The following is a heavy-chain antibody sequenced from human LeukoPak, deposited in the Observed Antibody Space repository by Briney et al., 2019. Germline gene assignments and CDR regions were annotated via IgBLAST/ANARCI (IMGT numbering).Heavy chain of an antibody. D-gene: IGHD3-3*01. J-gene: IGHJ5*02. CDR3: ARRKRYYDFWSGYSFDP. V-gene: IGHV4-34*01. CDR2: INHSGST. CDR1: GGSFSGYY. Sequence: SETLSLTCAVYGGSFSGYYWSWIRQPPGKGLEWIGEINHSGSTNYNPSLKSRVTISVDTSKNQFPLKLSSVTAADTAVYYCARRKRYYDFWSGYSFDPWGQGTLVTVSS.